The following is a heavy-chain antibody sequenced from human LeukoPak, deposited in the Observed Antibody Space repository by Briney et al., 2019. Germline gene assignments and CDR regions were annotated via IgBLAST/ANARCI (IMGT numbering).Heavy chain of an antibody. CDR1: GYTFTSYD. D-gene: IGHD3-3*01. CDR2: MNPNSGNT. J-gene: IGHJ4*02. V-gene: IGHV1-8*01. CDR3: ARARGITIFGVGSLDY. Sequence: ASVKVSCKASGYTFTSYDINWVRQATGQGLEWMGWMNPNSGNTGYAQKFQGRVTMTRNTSISTAYMELSSLRSEDTAVYYCARARGITIFGVGSLDYWGQGTLVTVSS.